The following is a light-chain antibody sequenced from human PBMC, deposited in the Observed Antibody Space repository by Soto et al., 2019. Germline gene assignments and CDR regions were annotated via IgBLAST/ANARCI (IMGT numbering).Light chain of an antibody. J-gene: IGKJ2*01. CDR2: DAS. CDR3: HQYNSWPPGT. CDR1: PSISRS. V-gene: IGKV3-15*01. Sequence: EIVLTQSPAILSVSPGERATLSCRASPSISRSLAWYHQKPGQAPRLLISDASTRATGIPARFSGSGSGTEFTLTISSLQSEDFALDYCHQYNSWPPGTFGQGTKVEIK.